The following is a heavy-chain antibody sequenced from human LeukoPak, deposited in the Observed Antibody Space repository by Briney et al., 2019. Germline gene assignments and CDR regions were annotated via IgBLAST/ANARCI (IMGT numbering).Heavy chain of an antibody. D-gene: IGHD4-17*01. Sequence: PGWSLRLSCVVSGFTVSSDYMSWVRQAPGKGLEWVSVIYSGGSTYYADSVKGRFTISRDNSKKTMYLQMNSLRAEDTAVYYCARSDYGPYGMDVWGQGTTVTVSS. CDR3: ARSDYGPYGMDV. CDR2: IYSGGST. CDR1: GFTVSSDY. V-gene: IGHV3-53*01. J-gene: IGHJ6*02.